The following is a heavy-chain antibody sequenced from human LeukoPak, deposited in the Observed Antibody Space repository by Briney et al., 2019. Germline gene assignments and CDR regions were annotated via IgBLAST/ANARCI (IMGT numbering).Heavy chain of an antibody. D-gene: IGHD3-22*01. CDR3: ARSRDYDSSGFYEFDY. V-gene: IGHV4-59*01. J-gene: IGHJ4*02. Sequence: KSSETLSLTCAVSSGSIFNYYWSWIRQPPGKGLEWIGNIDYSGGTNYNPSLKSRVTISLDTSKNHSSLQVNSVTAADTAVYYCARSRDYDSSGFYEFDYWGEGALVTVTS. CDR2: IDYSGGT. CDR1: SGSIFNYY.